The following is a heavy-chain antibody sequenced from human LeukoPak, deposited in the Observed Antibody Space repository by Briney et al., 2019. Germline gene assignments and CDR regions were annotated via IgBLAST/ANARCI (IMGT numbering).Heavy chain of an antibody. V-gene: IGHV3-33*01. Sequence: PGRSLRLSCAASGFTFSNLGMHWVRQAPGKGLEWVAVIWFDGSNKYYADSVKGRFTISRDNSKNTLYLQLNSLRAEDTAVYYCASQIAAAGTYLTPHYWGQGTLVTVSS. J-gene: IGHJ4*02. CDR2: IWFDGSNK. D-gene: IGHD6-13*01. CDR1: GFTFSNLG. CDR3: ASQIAAAGTYLTPHY.